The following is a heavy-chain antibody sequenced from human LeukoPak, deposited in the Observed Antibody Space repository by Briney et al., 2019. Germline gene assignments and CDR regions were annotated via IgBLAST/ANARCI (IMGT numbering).Heavy chain of an antibody. CDR3: ARDQDYGFTY. V-gene: IGHV3-48*01. CDR2: ITGSGTDI. Sequence: GVSLRLSCAASGFTFSSYSMIWVRQAPGKGPEWISWITGSGTDIIYADSVKGRFTISRDNAKNSLYLQMNSLRAEDTAVYYCARDQDYGFTYWGQGTLVTVSS. D-gene: IGHD4-17*01. J-gene: IGHJ4*02. CDR1: GFTFSSYS.